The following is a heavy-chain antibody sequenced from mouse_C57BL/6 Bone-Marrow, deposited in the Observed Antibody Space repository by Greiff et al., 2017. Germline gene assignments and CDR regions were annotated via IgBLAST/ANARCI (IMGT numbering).Heavy chain of an antibody. Sequence: EVQLQESGGDLVKPGGSLKLSCAASGFTFSSYGMSWVRQTPDKRLEWVATISSGGSYTYYPDSVKWRFTISRDNAKNTLYLQMSSLKSEDTAMYYCATTVLAGAMDYWGQGTSVTVSS. CDR3: ATTVLAGAMDY. J-gene: IGHJ4*01. CDR2: ISSGGSYT. D-gene: IGHD4-1*01. V-gene: IGHV5-6*01. CDR1: GFTFSSYG.